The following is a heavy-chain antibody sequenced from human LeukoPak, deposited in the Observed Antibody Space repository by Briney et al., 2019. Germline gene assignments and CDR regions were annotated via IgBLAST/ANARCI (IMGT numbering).Heavy chain of an antibody. CDR1: GFTVRSNY. CDR3: ARGTYYYDSSGSVYAFDI. D-gene: IGHD3-22*01. V-gene: IGHV3-53*01. CDR2: IYSGGST. J-gene: IGHJ3*02. Sequence: GGALRLSCAASGFTVRSNYMSWVRQAPGKGLEWVSVIYSGGSTYYADSVKGRFTISRDNSKNTLYLQMNSLRAEDTAVYYCARGTYYYDSSGSVYAFDIWGQGTMVTVSS.